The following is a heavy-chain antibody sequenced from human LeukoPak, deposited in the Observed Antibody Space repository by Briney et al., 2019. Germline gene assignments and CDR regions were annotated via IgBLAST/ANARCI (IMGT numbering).Heavy chain of an antibody. CDR2: IYYSGST. J-gene: IGHJ4*02. Sequence: PSETLSLTCTVSGVSISSSYWSWIRQPPGKGLEWIGYIYYSGSTNYNPSLKSRVTISLDTSKKQFSLKLSSVTAADTAVYYCARESNYYDSSGYWGIEDWGQGTLVTVSS. CDR1: GVSISSSY. CDR3: ARESNYYDSSGYWGIED. V-gene: IGHV4-59*01. D-gene: IGHD3-22*01.